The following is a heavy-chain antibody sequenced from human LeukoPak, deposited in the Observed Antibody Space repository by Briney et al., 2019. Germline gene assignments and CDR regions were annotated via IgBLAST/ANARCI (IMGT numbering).Heavy chain of an antibody. Sequence: GGSLRLSCAASGFTFSSYGMHWVRQAPGKGLEWVAVIWYDGSNKYYADSVKGRFSISRDNSKNTLYLQMNSLRTEDTAVYYCVRDRGAYYYDSGYWGQGTLVTVSS. CDR2: IWYDGSNK. J-gene: IGHJ4*02. V-gene: IGHV3-33*01. CDR1: GFTFSSYG. CDR3: VRDRGAYYYDSGY. D-gene: IGHD3-10*01.